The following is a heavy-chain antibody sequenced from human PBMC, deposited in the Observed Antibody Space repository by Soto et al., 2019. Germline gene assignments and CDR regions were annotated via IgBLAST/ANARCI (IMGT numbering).Heavy chain of an antibody. Sequence: GGSLRLSCAGSGFAFSTFDIHWVRQAPGKGLEWVSGIGTLSDTFYAASVQGRFTISRQNAKNSVYLQMNSLRAGDTAFYYCARGRSFSYDSTPPPMFDPWGQGTLVTVSS. CDR1: GFAFSTFD. D-gene: IGHD3-10*01. CDR3: ARGRSFSYDSTPPPMFDP. J-gene: IGHJ5*02. V-gene: IGHV3-13*01. CDR2: IGTLSDT.